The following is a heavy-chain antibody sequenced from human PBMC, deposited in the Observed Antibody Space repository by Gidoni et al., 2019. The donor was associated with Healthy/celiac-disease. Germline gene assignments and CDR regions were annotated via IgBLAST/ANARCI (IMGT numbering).Heavy chain of an antibody. Sequence: EVQLVESGGGLVQPGGSLRLSCAASGFTFSSYCMNWVRQAPGKGLEWVSYISSSSSTIYYADSVKGRFTISRDNAKNSLYLQMNSLRAEDTAVYYCARSTDPQGWGLWFGELLYYFDYWGQGTLVTVSS. CDR3: ARSTDPQGWGLWFGELLYYFDY. CDR2: ISSSSSTI. V-gene: IGHV3-48*01. D-gene: IGHD3-10*01. CDR1: GFTFSSYC. J-gene: IGHJ4*02.